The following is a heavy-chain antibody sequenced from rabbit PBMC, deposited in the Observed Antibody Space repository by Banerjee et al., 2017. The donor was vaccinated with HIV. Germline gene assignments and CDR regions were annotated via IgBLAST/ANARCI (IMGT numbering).Heavy chain of an antibody. V-gene: IGHV1S45*01. Sequence: QEQLQESGGGLVQPGGSLTLTCKASGFSFSSDAWIYWVRQAPGKGLEWIACIPAGSSGNIGYANWAKGRFTISKTSSTTVTLQMTSLTAADTATYFCARDLGASGAYGIDLWGPGTLVPVS. CDR3: ARDLGASGAYGIDL. CDR2: IPAGSSGNI. D-gene: IGHD6-1*01. J-gene: IGHJ4*01. CDR1: GFSFSSDAW.